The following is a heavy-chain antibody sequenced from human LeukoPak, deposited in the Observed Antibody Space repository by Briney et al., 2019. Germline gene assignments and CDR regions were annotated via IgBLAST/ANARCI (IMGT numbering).Heavy chain of an antibody. CDR2: ISYDGSNK. V-gene: IGHV3-30*18. CDR3: AKDMTQFWSGPDD. CDR1: GFTFSSYG. J-gene: IGHJ4*02. D-gene: IGHD3-3*01. Sequence: GGSLRLSCTASGFTFSSYGMHWVRQAPGKGLEWVTVISYDGSNKYFADSVKGRFTISRDNSKNTLFLQMNSLRAEDTAVYYCAKDMTQFWSGPDDWGQGTLVTVSS.